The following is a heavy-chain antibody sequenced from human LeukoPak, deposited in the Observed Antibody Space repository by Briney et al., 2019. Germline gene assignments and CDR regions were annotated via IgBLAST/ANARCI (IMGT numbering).Heavy chain of an antibody. Sequence: PGGSLRLSCAASGFTFSSYAMSWVRKAPGKGLEWVSAISGSGGSTYYADSVKGRFTISRDNSKNTLYLQMNSLRAEDTAVYYCAKGLRSSSLQPGMDVWGQGTTVTVSS. CDR2: ISGSGGST. J-gene: IGHJ6*02. D-gene: IGHD6-13*01. CDR3: AKGLRSSSLQPGMDV. V-gene: IGHV3-23*01. CDR1: GFTFSSYA.